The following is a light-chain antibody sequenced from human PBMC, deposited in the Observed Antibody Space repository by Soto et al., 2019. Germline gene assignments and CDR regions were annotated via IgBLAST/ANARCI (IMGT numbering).Light chain of an antibody. CDR3: QQGQNGPLT. CDR1: QSISSE. CDR2: GAS. J-gene: IGKJ2*01. V-gene: IGKV3-15*01. Sequence: EIVMTQSPATLSVSPGERATLSCRASQSISSELAWYQHRPGQPPRLLIYGASTRATGVPVRFTGSGSGSDVSVTLSWLQSQVFAVYYCQQGQNGPLTF.